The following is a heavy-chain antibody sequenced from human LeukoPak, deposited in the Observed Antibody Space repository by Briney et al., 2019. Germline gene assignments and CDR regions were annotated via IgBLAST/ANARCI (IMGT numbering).Heavy chain of an antibody. Sequence: SETLSLTCTVSGYSISSGYYWGWVRQPPGKGLEWIGNIYHSGSTYSNPSLKSRVIISVDTSKNQFSLKLSSVTAADTAVYWCARGAFGVLLSAFDIWGKGATVTVSS. CDR3: ARGAFGVLLSAFDI. V-gene: IGHV4-38-2*02. CDR2: IYHSGST. CDR1: GYSISSGYY. J-gene: IGHJ6*04. D-gene: IGHD3-3*01.